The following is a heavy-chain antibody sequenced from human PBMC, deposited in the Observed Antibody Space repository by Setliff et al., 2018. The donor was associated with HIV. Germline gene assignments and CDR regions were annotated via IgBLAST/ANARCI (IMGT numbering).Heavy chain of an antibody. J-gene: IGHJ6*03. CDR1: GASFSGYF. V-gene: IGHV4-34*01. CDR3: VRGVPSPFYIHYFYFDV. D-gene: IGHD3-3*01. Sequence: SETLSLTCSVNGASFSGYFWSWIRQSPGRGLEWIGELNHGGLPSYNPSLKSRVTMSLDTRKNQAYLRLTSVTGADAATYYCVRGVPSPFYIHYFYFDVWAKGTPVT. CDR2: LNHGGLP.